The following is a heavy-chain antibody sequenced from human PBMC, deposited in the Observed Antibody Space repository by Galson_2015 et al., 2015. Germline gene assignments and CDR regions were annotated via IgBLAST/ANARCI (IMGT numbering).Heavy chain of an antibody. CDR3: ARDLLERSGWNRRRNYYFVS. J-gene: IGHJ4*02. D-gene: IGHD6-19*01. CDR2: VSASTGNT. Sequence: SVKVSCKASGYTFTSYSISWVRQAPGQGLEWMGWVSASTGNTNSAQNLQGRVTLTTDTSTTTAYMELRSLRSDDTAVYYCARDLLERSGWNRRRNYYFVSWGQGTLVTVSS. CDR1: GYTFTSYS. V-gene: IGHV1-18*01.